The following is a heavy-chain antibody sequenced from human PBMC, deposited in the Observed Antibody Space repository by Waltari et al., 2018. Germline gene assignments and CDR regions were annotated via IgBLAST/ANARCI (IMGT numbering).Heavy chain of an antibody. CDR1: GLTASNSY. CDR3: ARDGYIGRAGY. Sequence: EVQLVESGGGLVQPGGSLRLTCAASGLTASNSYMSWVRQAPGMGLEWVSVIYSDGNTYYADSVKGRFTISRDSSKNTLFLQMNSLRVEDTAVYYCARDGYIGRAGYWGQGALVTVSS. J-gene: IGHJ4*02. V-gene: IGHV3-66*01. CDR2: IYSDGNT. D-gene: IGHD5-12*01.